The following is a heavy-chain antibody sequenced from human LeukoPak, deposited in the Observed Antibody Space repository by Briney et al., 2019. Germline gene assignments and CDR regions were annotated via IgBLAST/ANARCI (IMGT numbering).Heavy chain of an antibody. D-gene: IGHD2-2*01. CDR2: FDPQHDAK. CDR1: GDTVTEFA. J-gene: IGHJ4*02. Sequence: ASVKVTLQVSGDTVTEFAMHWVRQGPGKGLEWLGGFDPQHDAKIYAQNFQGRVTMTEDTSTDTAYMELSSLTFDDTAVYYCATDFRYYQLLISISVRPSFHSWGQGTLATVSS. V-gene: IGHV1-24*01. CDR3: ATDFRYYQLLISISVRPSFHS.